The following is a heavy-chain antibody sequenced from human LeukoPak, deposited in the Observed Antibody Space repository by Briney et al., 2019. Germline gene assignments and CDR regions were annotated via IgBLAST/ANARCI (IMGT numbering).Heavy chain of an antibody. J-gene: IGHJ3*01. CDR3: ASDVTYSGSYHDVCDV. V-gene: IGHV3-74*01. D-gene: IGHD1-26*01. CDR1: GFTLRSYW. CDR2: INSDRSRT. Sequence: PGGSLRLSCAASGFTLRSYWMHWVRQAPGKGLVWVSRINSDRSRTNYADSVKGRFTVSRDNAKNTLYLQMNSLRAEDTAVYYCASDVTYSGSYHDVCDVWGQGTMVTVSS.